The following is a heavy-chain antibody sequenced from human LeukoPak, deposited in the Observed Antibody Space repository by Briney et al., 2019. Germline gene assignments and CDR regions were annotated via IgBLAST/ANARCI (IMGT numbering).Heavy chain of an antibody. Sequence: SETLSLTCTVSGGSISSYYWSWIRQPPGKGLEWIGYIYYSGSTNYNPSLKSRVTISVDTSKNQFSLKLSSVTAADTAVYYRARGTVGASYDYWGQGTLVTVSS. CDR2: IYYSGST. CDR1: GGSISSYY. D-gene: IGHD1-26*01. CDR3: ARGTVGASYDY. V-gene: IGHV4-59*01. J-gene: IGHJ4*02.